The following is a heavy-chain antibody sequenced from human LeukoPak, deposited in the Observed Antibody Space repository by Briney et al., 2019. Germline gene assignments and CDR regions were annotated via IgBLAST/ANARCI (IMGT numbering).Heavy chain of an antibody. V-gene: IGHV4-39*01. CDR2: IYYSRST. Sequence: SETLSLTCTVSGGSISSSSYYWVRIRQPPGKGLEWIGSIYYSRSTYYNPSLKSRVTISVDTSKNQFSLKLSSVTAADTAVYYCATQDGYSYVFDYWGQGTLVTVSS. D-gene: IGHD5-18*01. CDR3: ATQDGYSYVFDY. CDR1: GGSISSSSYY. J-gene: IGHJ4*02.